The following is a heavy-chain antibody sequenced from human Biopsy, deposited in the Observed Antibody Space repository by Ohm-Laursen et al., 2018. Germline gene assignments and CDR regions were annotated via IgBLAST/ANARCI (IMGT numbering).Heavy chain of an antibody. CDR1: GFTFSSYY. V-gene: IGHV3-7*04. Sequence: GSLRLSCTASGFTFSSYYMSWVRLAPGKGLEWVANINQDGSVKNYVDSVKGRFTISRDNAENSVYLQMSSLRVEDTAVYYCARAYEKNSYDLWGQGTLVTVSS. CDR3: ARAYEKNSYDL. J-gene: IGHJ4*02. CDR2: INQDGSVK. D-gene: IGHD3-22*01.